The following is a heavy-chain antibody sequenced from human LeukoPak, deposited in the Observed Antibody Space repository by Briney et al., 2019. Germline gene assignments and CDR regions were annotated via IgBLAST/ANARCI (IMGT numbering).Heavy chain of an antibody. D-gene: IGHD3-9*01. Sequence: ASVKVSCKASGYTFTSYGISWVRQAPGQGLEWMGWISAYNGNTNYAQKPQGRVTMTTDTSTSTAYMELRSLRSDDTAVYYCARGIDYDILTGYWDPHFLHDYWGQGTLVTVSS. CDR2: ISAYNGNT. CDR3: ARGIDYDILTGYWDPHFLHDY. CDR1: GYTFTSYG. V-gene: IGHV1-18*01. J-gene: IGHJ4*02.